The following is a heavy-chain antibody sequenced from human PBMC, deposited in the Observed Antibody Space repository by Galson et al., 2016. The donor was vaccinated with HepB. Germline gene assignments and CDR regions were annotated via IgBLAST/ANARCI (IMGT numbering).Heavy chain of an antibody. Sequence: SGAEVKKPGESLKISCKGEGYVFSSYWIAWVRQTPDKGLEWMGLFYPGDSEIRYSPSFQGQVTFSADKSINTAYMQWGSLKASDTAIYYCARLVSSRSPYDSWGQGTLVTVSS. CDR1: GYVFSSYW. V-gene: IGHV5-51*01. CDR3: ARLVSSRSPYDS. J-gene: IGHJ4*02. D-gene: IGHD3-22*01. CDR2: FYPGDSEI.